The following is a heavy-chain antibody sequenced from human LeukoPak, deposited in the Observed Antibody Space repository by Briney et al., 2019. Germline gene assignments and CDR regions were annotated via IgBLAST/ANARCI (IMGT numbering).Heavy chain of an antibody. D-gene: IGHD6-13*01. V-gene: IGHV4-38-2*01. CDR1: GYSISSGYY. CDR3: ARGGVSQDYFDY. J-gene: IGHJ4*02. Sequence: SDTLSLTCAVSGYSISSGYYWGWIRPPPGKGLEWIGSIYHSGSTYYNPSLKSRVTISVDTYKNQFSLKLSSVTAADTAVYYCARGGVSQDYFDYWGQGTLVTVSS. CDR2: IYHSGST.